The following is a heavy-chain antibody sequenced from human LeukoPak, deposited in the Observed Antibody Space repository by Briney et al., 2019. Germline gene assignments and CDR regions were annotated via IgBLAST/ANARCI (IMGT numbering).Heavy chain of an antibody. D-gene: IGHD6-13*01. CDR3: ARGVGSSWYGD. CDR1: GGSISSGDYY. CDR2: IYYSGST. V-gene: IGHV4-30-4*01. Sequence: SETLSLTCTVSGGSISSGDYYWTWIRQPPGKGLEWIGYIYYSGSTYYNPSLKSRLTISVDTSKNQFSLKLSSVPAADTAVYFCARGVGSSWYGDWGQGTLVTVSS. J-gene: IGHJ4*02.